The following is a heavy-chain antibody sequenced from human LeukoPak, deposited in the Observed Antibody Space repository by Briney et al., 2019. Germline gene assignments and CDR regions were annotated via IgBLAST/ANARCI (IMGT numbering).Heavy chain of an antibody. CDR2: IYHSGST. CDR3: ARDDSSGWYGDDAFDI. CDR1: GYSISSGYY. J-gene: IGHJ3*02. D-gene: IGHD6-19*01. Sequence: SETLSLTCTVSGYSISSGYYWGWIRQPPGKGLEWIGSIYHSGSTYYNPSLKSRVTISVDTSKNQFSLKLSSVTAADTAVYYCARDDSSGWYGDDAFDIWGQGTMVTVSS. V-gene: IGHV4-38-2*02.